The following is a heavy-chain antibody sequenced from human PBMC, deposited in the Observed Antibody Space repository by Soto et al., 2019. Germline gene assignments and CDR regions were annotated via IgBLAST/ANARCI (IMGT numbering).Heavy chain of an antibody. CDR1: GGTFSSYA. J-gene: IGHJ6*02. CDR3: AGRMVRGVPYYYYGMDV. D-gene: IGHD3-10*01. V-gene: IGHV1-18*01. Sequence: QVQLVQSGAEVKKPGSSVKVSCKASGGTFSSYAISWVRQAPGQGLEWMGWISAYNGNTNYAQKLQGRVTMTTDTSTSTAYMELRSLRSDDTAVYYCAGRMVRGVPYYYYGMDVWGQGTTVTVSS. CDR2: ISAYNGNT.